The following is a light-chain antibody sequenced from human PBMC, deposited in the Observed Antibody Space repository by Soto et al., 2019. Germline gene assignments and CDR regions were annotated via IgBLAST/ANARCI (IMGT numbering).Light chain of an antibody. J-gene: IGKJ4*01. CDR3: QHTNIFPLT. CDR1: QGINIW. V-gene: IGKV1-12*01. CDR2: AAS. Sequence: DIQMTQSPSSVAASAGDRVTITCRASQGINIWLAWYQQKPGKAPKLLIYAASSLQRGVPSRFSGSGSGTDFTLTINSLQPEDFATYYCQHTNIFPLTFGGGTKVEIK.